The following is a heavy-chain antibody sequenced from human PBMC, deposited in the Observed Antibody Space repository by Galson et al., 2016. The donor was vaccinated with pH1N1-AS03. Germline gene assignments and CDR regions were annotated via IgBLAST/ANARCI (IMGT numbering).Heavy chain of an antibody. CDR3: ARQKYCSGGSCFLYYDAFDM. CDR1: GYKFTSYW. J-gene: IGHJ3*02. V-gene: IGHV5-51*03. Sequence: QSGAEVKKPGESLKISCKGSGYKFTSYWIAWVRQMPGKGLEWMGIIWPADSDTKYSPSFQGQVTISVDTSLNTAYLQWSSLEASDTAMYFCARQKYCSGGSCFLYYDAFDMWGQGTLVTVSS. D-gene: IGHD2-15*01. CDR2: IWPADSDT.